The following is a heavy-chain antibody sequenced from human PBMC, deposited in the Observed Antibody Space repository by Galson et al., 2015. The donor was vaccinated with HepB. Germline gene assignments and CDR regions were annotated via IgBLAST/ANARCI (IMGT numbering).Heavy chain of an antibody. CDR1: GFTFSSYA. Sequence: SLRLSCAASGFTFSSYAMHWVRQAPGKGLEYVSAISSNGGSTYYADSVKGRFTISRDNSKNTLYLQMSSLRAEDTAVYYCVKDFRDFGYAFDIWGQGTMVTVSS. CDR2: ISSNGGST. CDR3: VKDFRDFGYAFDI. V-gene: IGHV3-64D*06. D-gene: IGHD3-10*01. J-gene: IGHJ3*02.